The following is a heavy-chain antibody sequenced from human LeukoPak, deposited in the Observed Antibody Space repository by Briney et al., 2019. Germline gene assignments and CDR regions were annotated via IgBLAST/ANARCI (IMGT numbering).Heavy chain of an antibody. J-gene: IGHJ4*02. CDR3: AKTATGYSSGHYPAWPVDY. CDR2: TFGSGGSA. V-gene: IGHV3-23*01. Sequence: QAGGSLRLSCAASGFTFNSYAMYWVRQAPGKGLEWVSGTFGSGGSAHYADSVKGRFAISGDNSKNRVYLQMNSLRAEDTAVYYCAKTATGYSSGHYPAWPVDYWGQGTLVTVSS. CDR1: GFTFNSYA. D-gene: IGHD6-19*01.